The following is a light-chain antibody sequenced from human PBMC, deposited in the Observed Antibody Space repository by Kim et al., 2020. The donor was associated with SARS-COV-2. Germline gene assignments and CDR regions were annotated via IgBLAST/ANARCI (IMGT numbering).Light chain of an antibody. Sequence: EIVLTQSPATLSLSPGERATLSCRASQSVDTYLAWYQQRPGQPPRVLIYDASNRATGIPVRFSGSGSGTDFTLTISSLESEDSAVYYCQQRSSWPLTFGGGTKVEIK. CDR2: DAS. J-gene: IGKJ4*01. CDR3: QQRSSWPLT. V-gene: IGKV3-11*01. CDR1: QSVDTY.